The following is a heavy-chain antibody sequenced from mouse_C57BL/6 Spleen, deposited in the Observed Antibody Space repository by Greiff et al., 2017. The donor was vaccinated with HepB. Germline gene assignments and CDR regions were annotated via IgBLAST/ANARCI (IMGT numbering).Heavy chain of an antibody. CDR3: TRTGNYAMDY. CDR2: IDPETGGT. V-gene: IGHV1-15*01. Sequence: VQGVESGAELVRPGASVTLSCKASGYTFTDYEMHWVKQTPVHGLEWIGAIDPETGGTAYNQKFKGKAILTADKSSSKAYMELRSLTSEDSAVYYSTRTGNYAMDYWGQGTSVTVSS. D-gene: IGHD4-1*01. CDR1: GYTFTDYE. J-gene: IGHJ4*01.